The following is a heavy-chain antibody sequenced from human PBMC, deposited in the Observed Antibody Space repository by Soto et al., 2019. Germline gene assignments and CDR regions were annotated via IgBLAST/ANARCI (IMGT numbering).Heavy chain of an antibody. D-gene: IGHD3-22*01. J-gene: IGHJ4*02. V-gene: IGHV3-72*01. CDR3: ARLDFSSGYYYAY. CDR1: GFTFTDHY. CDR2: IRNKANSYTT. Sequence: EVQLVESGGGLVQPGGSLRLSCAASGFTFTDHYMDWVRQAPGKGLEWVGRIRNKANSYTTVYAASVTGRFTISRDDSKSSVYLQMNSLKTEDTAVYYCARLDFSSGYYYAYWGQGPLVTVSS.